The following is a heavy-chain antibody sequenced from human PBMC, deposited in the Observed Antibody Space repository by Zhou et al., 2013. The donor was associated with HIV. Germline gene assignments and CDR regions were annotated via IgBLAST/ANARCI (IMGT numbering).Heavy chain of an antibody. J-gene: IGHJ6*03. CDR1: GGTFSSYA. Sequence: QVQLVQSGAEVKKPGSSVKVSCKASGGTFSSYAISWVRQAPGQGLEWMGGIIPIFGTANYAQKFQGRVTITTDESTSTAYMELSSLRSEDTAVYYCARGLYGDYFPYYYYYMDVWGKGTTVTVSS. CDR2: IIPIFGTA. D-gene: IGHD4-17*01. CDR3: ARGLYGDYFPYYYYYMDV. V-gene: IGHV1-69*05.